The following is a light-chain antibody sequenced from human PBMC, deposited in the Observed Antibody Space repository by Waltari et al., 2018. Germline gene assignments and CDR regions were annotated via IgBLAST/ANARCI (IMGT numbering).Light chain of an antibody. CDR2: KVS. J-gene: IGKJ1*01. Sequence: DVVMTQSPPPLSFTFGQRAPIPCRPGQSLVSSDGNTYFNWFHQRPGQSPRRLFYKVSNRDSGVPDRFSGSGSGTDFTLTISRVEAEDVGVYYCMQGIHRPWTFGQGTKVEIK. V-gene: IGKV2-30*01. CDR3: MQGIHRPWT. CDR1: QSLVSSDGNTY.